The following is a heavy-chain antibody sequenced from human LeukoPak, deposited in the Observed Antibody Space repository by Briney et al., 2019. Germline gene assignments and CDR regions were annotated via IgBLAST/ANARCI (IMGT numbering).Heavy chain of an antibody. CDR3: AKPVMITFGGVFAHNWFDP. J-gene: IGHJ5*02. CDR2: ISYDGSNK. Sequence: PGGSLRLSCAASGFTFSSYGMHWVRQAPGKGLEWVAVISYDGSNKYYADSVKGRFTISRDNSKNTLYLQMNSLRAEDTAVYYCAKPVMITFGGVFAHNWFDPWGQGTLVTVSS. D-gene: IGHD3-16*02. V-gene: IGHV3-30*18. CDR1: GFTFSSYG.